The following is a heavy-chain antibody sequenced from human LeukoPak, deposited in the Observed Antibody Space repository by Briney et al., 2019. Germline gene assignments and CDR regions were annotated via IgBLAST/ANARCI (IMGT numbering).Heavy chain of an antibody. CDR3: AKDFRIGYYAHFDY. V-gene: IGHV3-23*01. J-gene: IGHJ4*02. D-gene: IGHD3-22*01. CDR2: IYENGGTT. CDR1: GFTFRSHA. Sequence: GGSLRLSCVGSGFTFRSHAMSWVRQAPEKGLEFVSGIYENGGTTYYADSVKGPFSISRDNSKNTLYLQMDSLRGEDTAVYYCAKDFRIGYYAHFDYWGQGALVTVSS.